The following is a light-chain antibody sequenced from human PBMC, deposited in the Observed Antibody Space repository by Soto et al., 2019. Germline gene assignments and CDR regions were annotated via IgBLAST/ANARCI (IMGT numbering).Light chain of an antibody. V-gene: IGLV1-47*01. CDR2: RNN. J-gene: IGLJ1*01. Sequence: QAVVTQPPSASGTPGQRVTISCSGSSSNIGSNYVYWYQQLPGTAPKLLIYRNNQRPSGVPDRFSGSKSGTSASLAISGLRSEDEADYYCAAWDDSLRLYVFGTGTKVTVL. CDR1: SSNIGSNY. CDR3: AAWDDSLRLYV.